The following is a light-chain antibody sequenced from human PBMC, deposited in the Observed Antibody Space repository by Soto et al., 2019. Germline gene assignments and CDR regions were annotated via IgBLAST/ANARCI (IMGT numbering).Light chain of an antibody. CDR1: SSNIGSNT. Sequence: QSVLTQPPSASGTPGQRVTISCSGSSSNIGSNTVNWYQQLPGTAPKLLIYSNNQRPSGVPDRFSGPKSGTSASLDISGLQCEDEDDYYCAAWDDSLNGVVFGGGTKLTVL. V-gene: IGLV1-44*01. CDR3: AAWDDSLNGVV. CDR2: SNN. J-gene: IGLJ2*01.